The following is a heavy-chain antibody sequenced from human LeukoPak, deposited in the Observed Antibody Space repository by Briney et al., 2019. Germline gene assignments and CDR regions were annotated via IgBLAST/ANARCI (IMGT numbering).Heavy chain of an antibody. D-gene: IGHD7-27*01. CDR1: GYTFTTYD. V-gene: IGHV1-8*01. J-gene: IGHJ6*03. Sequence: ASVKVSCKASGYTFTTYDINWVRQAPGQGLEWMGWMNPNSGNTGYAQNFQGRVTMTRDTSRSTAQMEMSSLRYEDTAVYYCAKVASGAVYYYYLDVWGKGTTVTVSS. CDR3: AKVASGAVYYYYLDV. CDR2: MNPNSGNT.